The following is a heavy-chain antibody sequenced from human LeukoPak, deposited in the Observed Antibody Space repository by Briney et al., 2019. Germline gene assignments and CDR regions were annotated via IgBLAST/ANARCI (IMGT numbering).Heavy chain of an antibody. V-gene: IGHV4-38-2*01. CDR2: IYHSGST. D-gene: IGHD2-2*02. J-gene: IGHJ4*02. CDR1: GYSISSGYY. CDR3: ARLSGAPIRHPIYHFDY. Sequence: NPSETLSLTCAVSGYSISSGYYWGWIRQPPGKGLEWIGNIYHSGSTYKNPSLESRVTISLDTSKNQFSLNLSSVTAADTAMYYCARLSGAPIRHPIYHFDYWGQGTLVTVSS.